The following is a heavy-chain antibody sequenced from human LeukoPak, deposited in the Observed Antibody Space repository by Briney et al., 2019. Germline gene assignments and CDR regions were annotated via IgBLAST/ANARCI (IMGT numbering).Heavy chain of an antibody. J-gene: IGHJ4*02. D-gene: IGHD3-3*01. CDR2: FDPEDGET. V-gene: IGHV1-24*01. CDR1: GYTFTSYG. Sequence: ASVKVSCKASGYTFTSYGISWVRQAPGKGLEWMGGFDPEDGETIYAQKFQGRVTMTEDTSTDTAYMELSSLRSEDTAVYYCATGFGSNKIDYWGQGTLVTAS. CDR3: ATGFGSNKIDY.